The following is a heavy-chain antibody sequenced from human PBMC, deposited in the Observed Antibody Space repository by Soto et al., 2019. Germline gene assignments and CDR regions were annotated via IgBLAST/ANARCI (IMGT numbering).Heavy chain of an antibody. J-gene: IGHJ2*01. Sequence: QLVESGGGVVQPGGSLRLSCAASGFAFSRFALHWLRQAPGKGLEWVALISYDGTTKYYPDAVKGRFAISRDNSNNTLYLEMNSLRPEDTAFYYCVRDPCGDGFAWYFDLWGHGTLVTVSS. CDR1: GFAFSRFA. V-gene: IGHV3-30*09. CDR2: ISYDGTTK. CDR3: VRDPCGDGFAWYFDL. D-gene: IGHD2-21*02.